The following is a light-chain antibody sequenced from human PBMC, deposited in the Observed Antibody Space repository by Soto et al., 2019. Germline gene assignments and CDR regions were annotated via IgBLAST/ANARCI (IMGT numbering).Light chain of an antibody. J-gene: IGKJ1*01. Sequence: DIQMTQSPSSLSASVGDRVTLTCRASQDISHFLAWYQQRPGKVPKLLIYGASTLQSGVPSRFSGSGSGTDFTLTISSLQPEDVATYYCLKYNKDAPGTFGQGTKGEI. CDR2: GAS. CDR1: QDISHF. CDR3: LKYNKDAPGT. V-gene: IGKV1-27*01.